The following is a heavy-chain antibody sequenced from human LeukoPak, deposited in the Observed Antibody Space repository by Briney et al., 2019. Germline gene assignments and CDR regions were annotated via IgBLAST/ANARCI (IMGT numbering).Heavy chain of an antibody. CDR3: ARVLGGGQRHDAFGI. J-gene: IGHJ3*02. CDR2: MSSNGGST. Sequence: GGSLRLSCAASGFTFSDYAMHWVRQAPGKGLEDVSAMSSNGGSTYYANSVKGRFTISRDTSKNTLYLQMGRLRDEDMAVYYCARVLGGGQRHDAFGIWGQGTMVTVSS. D-gene: IGHD2-15*01. CDR1: GFTFSDYA. V-gene: IGHV3-64*01.